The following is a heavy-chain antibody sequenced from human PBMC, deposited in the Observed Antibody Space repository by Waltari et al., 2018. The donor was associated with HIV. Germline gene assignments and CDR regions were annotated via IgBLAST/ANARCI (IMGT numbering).Heavy chain of an antibody. CDR2: GVDRGTT. J-gene: IGHJ4*02. D-gene: IGHD3-22*01. CDR3: SRGDLGYGYDNYFDY. V-gene: IGHV4-30-4*08. Sequence: QVRLRESGPGLVRPSKTLSLTCTVSGGSIGSGDHYWNWIRQLPGRGLEWIGYGVDRGTTYYNPSLSNRVTISLDTSKNQVSLNLSSVTAADTAVYYCSRGDLGYGYDNYFDYWGQGTLLTVSS. CDR1: GGSIGSGDHY.